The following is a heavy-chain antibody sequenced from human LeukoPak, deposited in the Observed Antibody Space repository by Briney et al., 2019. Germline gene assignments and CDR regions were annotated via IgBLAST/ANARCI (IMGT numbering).Heavy chain of an antibody. J-gene: IGHJ4*02. CDR2: ISWNSGSI. V-gene: IGHV3-9*01. CDR3: AKDHSIMVQGVITFGSPDY. CDR1: GFTFDDYA. D-gene: IGHD3-10*01. Sequence: PGGCLRLSCAASGFTFDDYAMHWVRQAPRKGLEWVSGISWNSGSIGYADSVKGRCTISRDNAKNSLYLQMNSLRAEDTALYYCAKDHSIMVQGVITFGSPDYWGQGTLVTVSS.